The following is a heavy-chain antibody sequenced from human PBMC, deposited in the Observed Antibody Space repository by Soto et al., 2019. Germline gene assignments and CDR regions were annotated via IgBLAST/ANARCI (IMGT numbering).Heavy chain of an antibody. V-gene: IGHV4-59*01. Sequence: SETLSLTCTVSGGSISSYYWSWIRQPPGKGLEWIGYIYYSGSTNYNPSLKSRVTISVDTSKNQFSLKLSSVTAADTAVYYCASRTRSAKGFDYWGQGTLVTVSS. J-gene: IGHJ4*02. CDR3: ASRTRSAKGFDY. CDR1: GGSISSYY. CDR2: IYYSGST.